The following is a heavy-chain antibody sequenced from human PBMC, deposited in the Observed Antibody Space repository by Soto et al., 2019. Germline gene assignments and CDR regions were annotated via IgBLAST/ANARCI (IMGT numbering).Heavy chain of an antibody. CDR1: GGSFSGYY. Sequence: SETLSLTCAVYGGSFSGYYWSWIRQPPGKGLEWIGEINHSGSTNYNPSLKSRVTISVDTSKNQFSLKLGSVTAADTAVYYCARKRSARTYCTNGVCYYNWFDPWGQGTLVTVSS. D-gene: IGHD2-8*01. J-gene: IGHJ5*02. CDR2: INHSGST. CDR3: ARKRSARTYCTNGVCYYNWFDP. V-gene: IGHV4-34*01.